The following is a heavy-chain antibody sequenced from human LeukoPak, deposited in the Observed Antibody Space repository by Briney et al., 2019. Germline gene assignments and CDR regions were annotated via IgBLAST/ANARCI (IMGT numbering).Heavy chain of an antibody. CDR2: ISSSGSTI. CDR3: AELGITMIGGV. V-gene: IGHV3-48*03. J-gene: IGHJ6*04. CDR1: GFTFSGYE. Sequence: GGSLRLSCAASGFTFSGYEMNWGRQAPRKGLEWGSYISSSGSTIYSADSVKGRFTNSRDNAKNSLYLQMNSLRAEDTAVYYCAELGITMIGGVWGKGTTVTISS. D-gene: IGHD3-10*02.